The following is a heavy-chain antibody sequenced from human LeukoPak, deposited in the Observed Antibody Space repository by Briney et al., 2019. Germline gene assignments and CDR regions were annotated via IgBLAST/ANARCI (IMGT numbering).Heavy chain of an antibody. CDR3: ARVTFGDYSNSNWFDP. Sequence: SETLSLTCTVSGGSISNYYWNWIRQPAGKGLEWIGRIYTTGSTNYNPSLKSRVTMSVDTSKKQFSLKLSSVTAADTAVYYCARVTFGDYSNSNWFDPWGQGTLVTVSS. J-gene: IGHJ5*02. CDR1: GGSISNYY. V-gene: IGHV4-4*07. CDR2: IYTTGST. D-gene: IGHD4-11*01.